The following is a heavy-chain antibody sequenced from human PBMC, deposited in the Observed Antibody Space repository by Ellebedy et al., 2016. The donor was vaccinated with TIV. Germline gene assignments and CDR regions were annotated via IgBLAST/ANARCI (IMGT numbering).Heavy chain of an antibody. V-gene: IGHV3-7*03. CDR3: AKMPDFDY. J-gene: IGHJ4*02. CDR1: GFTFSNYW. D-gene: IGHD2-2*01. Sequence: GGSLRLSCAASGFTFSNYWMSWVRQAPGEGLEWVANIKQDGREKYYVDSVKGRFTISRDNAKNSLYLQMNSLRVEDTAVYYCAKMPDFDYWGQGTLVTVSS. CDR2: IKQDGREK.